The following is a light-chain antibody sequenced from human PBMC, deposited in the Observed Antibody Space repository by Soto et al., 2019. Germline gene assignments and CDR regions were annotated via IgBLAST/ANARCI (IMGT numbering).Light chain of an antibody. CDR1: QSVSSSY. V-gene: IGKV3-20*01. J-gene: IGKJ3*01. CDR2: GAS. CDR3: QLYANPLRA. Sequence: GEGRTIFCRASQSVSSSYLAWYQQKPGQAPRLLIYGASSRATGIPDRFSVRGTGTDFTLAFSILKPEDLPVRYRQLYANPLRAIGPGTKVDIK.